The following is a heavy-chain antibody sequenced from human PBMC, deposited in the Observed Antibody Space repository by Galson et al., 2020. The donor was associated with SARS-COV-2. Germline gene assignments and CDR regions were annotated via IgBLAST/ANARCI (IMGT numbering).Heavy chain of an antibody. CDR2: IFHSGTT. Sequence: SETLSLTCSVSGASVAFGSVYWTWIRQSPGKGLEWIVYIFHSGTTNYSPSLKSRVTISLDMSKNQFSLTLSSVTAADTAVYYCVRYYYGSGSLDDWGPGTLVTVSS. CDR3: VRYYYGSGSLDD. CDR1: GASVAFGSVY. V-gene: IGHV4-61*01. J-gene: IGHJ4*02. D-gene: IGHD3-10*01.